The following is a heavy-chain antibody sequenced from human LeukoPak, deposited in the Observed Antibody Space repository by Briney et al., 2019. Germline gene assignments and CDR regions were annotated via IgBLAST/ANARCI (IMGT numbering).Heavy chain of an antibody. Sequence: GGSLRLSCAASGFTFSSYAMHWVRQAPGKGLEWVAVISYDGSNKYYADSVKGRFTISRDNSKNTLYLQMNSLRAEDTAVYYCARVIPVWYSSGWLDYWGQRTLVTVSS. V-gene: IGHV3-30-3*01. D-gene: IGHD6-19*01. CDR1: GFTFSSYA. CDR2: ISYDGSNK. J-gene: IGHJ4*02. CDR3: ARVIPVWYSSGWLDY.